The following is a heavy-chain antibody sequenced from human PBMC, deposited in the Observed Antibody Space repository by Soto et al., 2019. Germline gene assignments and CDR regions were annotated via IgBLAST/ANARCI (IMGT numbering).Heavy chain of an antibody. CDR1: GFSLNTGGAG. CDR2: IYWNEDI. CDR3: AHRGYGDYPRDNWFDP. Sequence: ESGPTLVNPTQTLTLTCTFSGFSLNTGGAGVGWIRQPPGEALEWLAVIYWNEDIRYSPSLKSRLTITKDTSKNQVVLTMTNMDPVDTGTYYCAHRGYGDYPRDNWFDPWGQGTLVTVSS. J-gene: IGHJ5*02. D-gene: IGHD4-17*01. V-gene: IGHV2-5*01.